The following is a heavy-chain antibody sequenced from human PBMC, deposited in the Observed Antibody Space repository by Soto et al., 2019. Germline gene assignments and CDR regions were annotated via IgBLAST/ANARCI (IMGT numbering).Heavy chain of an antibody. CDR2: IYYSGST. D-gene: IGHD6-19*01. CDR1: GGSISSGDYY. J-gene: IGHJ5*02. CDR3: ARVKPGYSSGCDWFDP. Sequence: SETLSLTCTVSGGSISSGDYYWSWIRQPPGKGLEWIGYIYYSGSTYYNPSLKSRVTISVDTSKNQFSLKLSSVTAADTAVYYCARVKPGYSSGCDWFDPWAQGTLVTVSS. V-gene: IGHV4-30-4*01.